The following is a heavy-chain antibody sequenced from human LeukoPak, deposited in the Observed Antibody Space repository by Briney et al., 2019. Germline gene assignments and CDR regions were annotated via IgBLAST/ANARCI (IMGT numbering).Heavy chain of an antibody. CDR3: VRDGYCLITSCPNDAFHI. CDR1: GFTFSNYA. J-gene: IGHJ3*02. D-gene: IGHD2-2*03. V-gene: IGHV3-48*01. Sequence: PGGSLRLSCAASGFTFSNYAMNWVRQAPGKGLEWVSYITSSSSTIYYADSVKGRFTVSRDNARSSLYLQMNSLRAEDTAVYYCVRDGYCLITSCPNDAFHIWGQGTMVTVSS. CDR2: ITSSSSTI.